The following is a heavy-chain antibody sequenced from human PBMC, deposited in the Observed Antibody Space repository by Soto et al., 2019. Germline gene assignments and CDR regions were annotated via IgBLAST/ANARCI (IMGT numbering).Heavy chain of an antibody. CDR3: ATTMVRGVIMPFVFDY. J-gene: IGHJ4*02. CDR1: GGSISSYY. Sequence: ETLSLTCIVSGGSISSYYWSWIRQPPGKGLEWIGYIYYSGSTNYNPSLKSRVTISVDTSKNQFSLKLSSVTAADTAVYYRATTMVRGVIMPFVFDYWGQGTLVTVSS. D-gene: IGHD3-10*01. CDR2: IYYSGST. V-gene: IGHV4-59*01.